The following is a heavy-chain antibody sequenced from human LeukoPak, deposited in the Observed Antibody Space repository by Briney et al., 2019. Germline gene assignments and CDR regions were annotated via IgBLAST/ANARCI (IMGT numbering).Heavy chain of an antibody. D-gene: IGHD4-17*01. CDR1: GGSISSSSYY. CDR2: IYYSGST. J-gene: IGHJ4*02. V-gene: IGHV4-39*01. CDR3: ARLFNRMTTVTFDY. Sequence: SETLSLTCTVSGGSISSSSYYWGWIRQPPGKGLEWIGSIYYSGSTYYNPSLKSRVTISVVTSKNQFSLKLSSVTAADTAVYYCARLFNRMTTVTFDYWGQGTLVTVSS.